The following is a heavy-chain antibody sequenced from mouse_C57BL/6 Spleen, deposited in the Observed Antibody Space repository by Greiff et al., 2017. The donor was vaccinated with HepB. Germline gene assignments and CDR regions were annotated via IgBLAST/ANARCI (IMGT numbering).Heavy chain of an antibody. D-gene: IGHD2-2*01. Sequence: QVQLQQPGAELVRPGSSVKLSCKASGYTFTSYWMDWVKQRPIQGLEWIGNIDPSDSETHYNQKFKDKATLTVDKSSSTAYMQLSSLTSEDSAVYYCARSGMVTTEAMDYWGQGTSVTVSS. CDR2: IDPSDSET. CDR1: GYTFTSYW. J-gene: IGHJ4*01. V-gene: IGHV1-52*01. CDR3: ARSGMVTTEAMDY.